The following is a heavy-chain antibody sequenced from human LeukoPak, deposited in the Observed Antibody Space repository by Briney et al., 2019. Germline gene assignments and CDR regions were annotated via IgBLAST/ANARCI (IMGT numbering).Heavy chain of an antibody. D-gene: IGHD3-3*01. V-gene: IGHV4-4*02. CDR2: IYYTGST. CDR1: GGSISRSNW. CDR3: ARGVSDWSGTYYFYGMDV. Sequence: PSGTLSLTCTVSGGSISRSNWWSWVRQPPGKGLEWIGYIYYTGSTNYNPSLKSRVTISGDTSKKQFSLKLSSVTAADTAVYYCARGVSDWSGTYYFYGMDVWGQGTTVTVSS. J-gene: IGHJ6*02.